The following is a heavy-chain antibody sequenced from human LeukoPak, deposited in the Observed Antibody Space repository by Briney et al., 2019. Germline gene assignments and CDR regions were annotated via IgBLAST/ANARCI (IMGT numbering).Heavy chain of an antibody. CDR3: TRDLGDGYNSFFDY. V-gene: IGHV1-18*01. CDR2: ISAYNGNR. J-gene: IGHJ4*02. D-gene: IGHD5-24*01. Sequence: PVASVKVSCKASGYIFTSFGASWLRQAPGQGLEWMGRISAYNGNRNYAQKFQGRVTMTTDTSTSTAYMDLRSLRSDDTAVYYCTRDLGDGYNSFFDYWGQGTLVTVSS. CDR1: GYIFTSFG.